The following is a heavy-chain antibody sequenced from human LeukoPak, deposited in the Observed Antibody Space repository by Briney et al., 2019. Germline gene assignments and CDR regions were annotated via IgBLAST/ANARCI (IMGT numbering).Heavy chain of an antibody. CDR2: IYYSGST. CDR1: GGSISSSSYY. V-gene: IGHV4-39*01. Sequence: SETLSLTCTVSGGSISSSSYYWGWIRQPPGKGLEWIGSIYYSGSTYYNPSLKSRVTISVDTSKNQFSLKLSSVTAADTAVYYCARRFYSEWELQLGSWFDPWGQGTLVTVSS. D-gene: IGHD1-26*01. J-gene: IGHJ5*02. CDR3: ARRFYSEWELQLGSWFDP.